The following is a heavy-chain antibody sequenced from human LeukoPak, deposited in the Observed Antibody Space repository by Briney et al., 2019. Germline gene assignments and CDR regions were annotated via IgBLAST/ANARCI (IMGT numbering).Heavy chain of an antibody. Sequence: ASVKVSCKTSGYSFIDYYIHWVRQAPGQGLEWMGWINTNSADTNYAQNFQGRVTMTRDTSISTAYMELSRLRSDDTAVYYCARDPRSGWPYYYYYYMDVWGKGTTVTVSS. CDR2: INTNSADT. V-gene: IGHV1-2*02. CDR1: GYSFIDYY. D-gene: IGHD2-15*01. J-gene: IGHJ6*03. CDR3: ARDPRSGWPYYYYYYMDV.